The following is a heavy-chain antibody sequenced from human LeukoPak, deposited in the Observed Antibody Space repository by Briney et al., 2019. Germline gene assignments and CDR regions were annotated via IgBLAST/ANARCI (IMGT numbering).Heavy chain of an antibody. CDR2: IKQDGSEK. D-gene: IGHD3-16*01. CDR3: ARGGSYALDAFDI. CDR1: GFTLSRYW. Sequence: PGGSLRLSCAASGFTLSRYWTSWVRQAPGKGLEWVANIKQDGSEKYYVDSVRGRFTISRDNAKNSLHLQMNSLRAEDTAVFYCARGGSYALDAFDIWGQGTMVTVSS. V-gene: IGHV3-7*05. J-gene: IGHJ3*02.